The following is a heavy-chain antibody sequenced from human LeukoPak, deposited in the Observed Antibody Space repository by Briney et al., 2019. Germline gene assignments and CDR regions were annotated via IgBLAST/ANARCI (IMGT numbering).Heavy chain of an antibody. J-gene: IGHJ2*01. V-gene: IGHV4-39*07. Sequence: PSETLSLTCTVSGGSISSSSYYWSWIRQPPGKGLEWIGEINHSGSTNYNPYLKSRVTISVDTSKNQFSLKLSSVTAADTAVYYCALRCSSTSCTSVWYFDLWGRGTLVTVSS. CDR3: ALRCSSTSCTSVWYFDL. CDR2: INHSGST. CDR1: GGSISSSSYY. D-gene: IGHD2-2*01.